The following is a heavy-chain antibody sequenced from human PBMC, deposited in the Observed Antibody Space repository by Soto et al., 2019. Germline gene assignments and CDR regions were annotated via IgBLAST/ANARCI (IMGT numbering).Heavy chain of an antibody. CDR3: ARSIVVVTALDY. J-gene: IGHJ4*02. D-gene: IGHD2-21*02. Sequence: ASVKVSCKASGYTFTRSGISWVRQAPGQGLEWLGWINPDNGNTNYAQHLQGRVSLTRDTSTSTAYMELSSLRSEDTAVYYCARSIVVVTALDYWGQGTLVTVSS. V-gene: IGHV1-18*01. CDR1: GYTFTRSG. CDR2: INPDNGNT.